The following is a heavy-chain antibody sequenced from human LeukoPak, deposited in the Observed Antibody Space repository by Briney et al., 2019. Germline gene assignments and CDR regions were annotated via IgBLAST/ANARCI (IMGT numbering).Heavy chain of an antibody. CDR1: GFTVSSNY. CDR2: IYGGGTT. CDR3: ARSIVAPPNVDY. V-gene: IGHV3-66*01. J-gene: IGHJ4*02. Sequence: GGSLRLSCAASGFTVSSNYMSWVRQAPGKGLEWVSLIYGGGTTYYADSVKGRFTISRDNSKNTLYLQMNTLRAEDTAVYYCARSIVAPPNVDYWGQGTLVTVSS. D-gene: IGHD6-6*01.